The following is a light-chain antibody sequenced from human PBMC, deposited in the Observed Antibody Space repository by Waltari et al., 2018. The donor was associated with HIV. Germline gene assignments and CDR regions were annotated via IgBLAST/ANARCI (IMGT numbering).Light chain of an antibody. CDR2: EVS. J-gene: IGLJ3*02. CDR1: SSDVGGYNY. Sequence: QSALTQPPSASGSPGQSVTISCTGTSSDVGGYNYFSWYQQHPGKAPKLMIYEVSKRPSGVPDRFFGSKSGNTASLTVSGLQAEDEADYYCSSYAGSFWVFGGGTKLTVL. V-gene: IGLV2-8*01. CDR3: SSYAGSFWV.